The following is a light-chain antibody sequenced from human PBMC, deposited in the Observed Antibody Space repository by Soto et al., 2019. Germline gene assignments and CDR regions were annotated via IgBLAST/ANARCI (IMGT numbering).Light chain of an antibody. J-gene: IGKJ1*01. V-gene: IGKV1-17*01. Sequence: DIQMSQSPSSLSASVGDRVTITCRASQGIRNDLAWYQQKPGKAPKRLIYAASSLQSGVPSRFSGSGSGTEFTLTINSLQPEDFATYYCLQHNNYPRTFGQGTKVEIK. CDR3: LQHNNYPRT. CDR2: AAS. CDR1: QGIRND.